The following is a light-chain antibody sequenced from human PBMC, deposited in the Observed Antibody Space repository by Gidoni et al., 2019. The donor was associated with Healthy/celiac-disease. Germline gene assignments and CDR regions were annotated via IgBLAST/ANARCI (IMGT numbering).Light chain of an antibody. J-gene: IGKJ2*01. Sequence: EIAFTHSPGTLSLSPGERATLSCRASQSVSSSYLAWYQQKPGQAPRLLIYGASSRATGIPDRFSGSGSGTDFTLTISRLEPEDFAVYYCQQYGSSPMYTFGQGTKLEIK. CDR3: QQYGSSPMYT. CDR2: GAS. V-gene: IGKV3-20*01. CDR1: QSVSSSY.